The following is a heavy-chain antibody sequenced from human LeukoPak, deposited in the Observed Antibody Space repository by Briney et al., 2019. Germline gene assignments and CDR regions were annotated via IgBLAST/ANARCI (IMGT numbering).Heavy chain of an antibody. CDR1: GFTFSSYW. Sequence: PGGSLRLSCAASGFTFSSYWMSWVRQAPGKGLEWVANIKRNGSEKYYVDSVKGRFTISRDNAKNSLYLQMNSLRAEDTAVYYCARAQSGSYYWYYYYYMDVWGKGTTVTVSS. D-gene: IGHD1-26*01. CDR3: ARAQSGSYYWYYYYYMDV. V-gene: IGHV3-7*01. CDR2: IKRNGSEK. J-gene: IGHJ6*03.